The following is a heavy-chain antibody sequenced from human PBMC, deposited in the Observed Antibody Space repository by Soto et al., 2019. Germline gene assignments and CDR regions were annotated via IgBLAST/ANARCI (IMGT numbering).Heavy chain of an antibody. CDR3: ARGRKFGWSGALPDAFDI. J-gene: IGHJ3*02. CDR1: GGSISSGGYY. V-gene: IGHV4-31*03. CDR2: IYYSGST. Sequence: QVQLQESGPGLVKPSQTLSLTCTVSGGSISSGGYYWSWIRQHPGKGLEWIGYIYYSGSTYYNPPLKSRVTISVDTSKNQFSLKLSSVTAADTAVYYCARGRKFGWSGALPDAFDIWGQGTMVTVSS. D-gene: IGHD3-3*01.